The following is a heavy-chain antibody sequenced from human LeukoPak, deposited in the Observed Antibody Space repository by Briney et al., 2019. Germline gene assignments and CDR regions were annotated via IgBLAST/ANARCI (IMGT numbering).Heavy chain of an antibody. J-gene: IGHJ5*02. CDR1: GGSISSYY. CDR3: ARRWFGELLGWFDP. D-gene: IGHD3-10*01. CDR2: IYYSGST. Sequence: SETLSLTCTVSGGSISSYYWSWIRQPPGKGLEWIGYIYYSGSTNYNPSLKSRVTISVDTSKNQFSLKLSSVTAADTAVYYCARRWFGELLGWFDPWGQGTLVTVSS. V-gene: IGHV4-59*01.